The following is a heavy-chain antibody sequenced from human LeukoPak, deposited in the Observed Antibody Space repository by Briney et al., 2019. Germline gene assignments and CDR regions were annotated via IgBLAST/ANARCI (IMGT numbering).Heavy chain of an antibody. CDR2: ISTSGSTI. V-gene: IGHV3-48*03. J-gene: IGHJ4*02. D-gene: IGHD3-22*01. Sequence: PGGSLRLSYAASGFTFSSYEMNWVRQAPGKGLEWVSYISTSGSTIKYADSVKGRFTISRDNAKNSLYLQMNSLRAEDTAVYYCAKADDDSPGYTNYFDYWGQGTLVTVSS. CDR3: AKADDDSPGYTNYFDY. CDR1: GFTFSSYE.